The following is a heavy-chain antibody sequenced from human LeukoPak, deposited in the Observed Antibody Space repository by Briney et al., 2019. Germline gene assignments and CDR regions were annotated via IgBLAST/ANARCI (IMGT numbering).Heavy chain of an antibody. CDR1: GFTFSDSY. J-gene: IGHJ4*02. CDR3: ARDKTRGLGYSYSKSGNYFDY. V-gene: IGHV3-11*04. D-gene: IGHD5-18*01. Sequence: GGSLRLSCAASGFTFSDSYMTWIRQAPGKGLEWVSYITNTGNSMEYVDSVKGRFTTSRDNSKNSLYLQMNSLRAEDTAVYSCARDKTRGLGYSYSKSGNYFDYWGQGTLVTVSS. CDR2: ITNTGNSM.